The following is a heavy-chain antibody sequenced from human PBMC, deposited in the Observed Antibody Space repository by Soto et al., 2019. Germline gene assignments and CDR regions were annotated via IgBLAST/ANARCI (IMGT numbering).Heavy chain of an antibody. CDR2: ISACAGTT. CDR3: AKDVSGAVTPYFDS. V-gene: IGHV3-23*01. J-gene: IGHJ4*02. D-gene: IGHD4-17*01. CDR1: GFTFTDHA. Sequence: EVQLLESGGALVQPGGSLRLSCEAFGFTFTDHAMGWVRQAPGKGLEWVSLISACAGTTYYADSVRGRFTVSRDNAKITVYLQMNSLRAEDTALYFCAKDVSGAVTPYFDSWGQGSQVTVSS.